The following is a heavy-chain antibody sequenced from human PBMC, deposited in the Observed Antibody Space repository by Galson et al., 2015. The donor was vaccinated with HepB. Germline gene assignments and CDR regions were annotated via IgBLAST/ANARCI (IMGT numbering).Heavy chain of an antibody. CDR2: IYYSGST. V-gene: IGHV4-59*01. D-gene: IGHD3-10*01. J-gene: IGHJ4*02. CDR3: ARWGFGPFDY. Sequence: TLSLTCTVSGGSISSYYWSWIRQPPGKGLEWIGYIYYSGSTNYNPSLKSRVTISVDTSKNQFSLKLSSVTAADTAVYYCARWGFGPFDYWGQGTLVTVSS. CDR1: GGSISSYY.